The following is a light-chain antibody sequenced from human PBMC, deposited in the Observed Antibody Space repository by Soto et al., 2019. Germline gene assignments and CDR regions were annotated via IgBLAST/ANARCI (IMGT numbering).Light chain of an antibody. CDR2: GAS. V-gene: IGKV3-20*01. CDR3: QQHSRSIT. CDR1: QSVNNNY. Sequence: VLTQSPGTLSLSPGERATLSCRASQSVNNNYLAWYQQKPDQSPRLLIYGASIRATAIPDRFSGSGSGTDFTLTISRLEPDDSAVYYCQQHSRSITFGGGTKVEIK. J-gene: IGKJ4*01.